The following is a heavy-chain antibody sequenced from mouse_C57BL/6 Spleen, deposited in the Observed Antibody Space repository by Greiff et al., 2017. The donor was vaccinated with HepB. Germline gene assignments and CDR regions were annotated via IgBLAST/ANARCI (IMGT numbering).Heavy chain of an antibody. CDR1: GYTFTSYW. Sequence: QVQLQQPGAELVRPGTSVKLSCKASGYTFTSYWMHWVKQRPGQGLEWIGVIDPSDSYTNYNQKFKGKATLTVDTSSSTAYMQLRRLTSEDSAVYYCASITVAGDYFDNWGEGATLTVSS. CDR2: IDPSDSYT. D-gene: IGHD1-1*01. V-gene: IGHV1-59*01. J-gene: IGHJ2*01. CDR3: ASITVAGDYFDN.